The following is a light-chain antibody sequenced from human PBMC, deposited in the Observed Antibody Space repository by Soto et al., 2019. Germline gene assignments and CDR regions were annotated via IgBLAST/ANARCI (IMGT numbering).Light chain of an antibody. Sequence: EILLTQSPRTLSLSPGEGVTLSCRASQSVTVNSLAWYQQKPGQAPRLLIYAASTRAAAVPDRFTGSGSGTDFALTISRLEPEDFGVYYCQQYGDSPLTSGPGPKVDIK. CDR1: QSVTVNS. V-gene: IGKV3-20*01. CDR2: AAS. J-gene: IGKJ3*01. CDR3: QQYGDSPLT.